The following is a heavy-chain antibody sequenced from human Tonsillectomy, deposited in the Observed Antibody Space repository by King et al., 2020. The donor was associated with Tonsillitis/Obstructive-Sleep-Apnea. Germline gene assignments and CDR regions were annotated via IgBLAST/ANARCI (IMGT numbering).Heavy chain of an antibody. CDR3: VKGGYCSSTNCYAAFDI. CDR1: GFSFSTYA. J-gene: IGHJ3*02. V-gene: IGHV3-64D*06. D-gene: IGHD2-2*01. CDR2: ISSDGDST. Sequence: VQLVESGGDLVQPGGSLRLSCSASGFSFSTYAMHWVRQAPGKGLEYVSVISSDGDSTYYADPVKGSFTMSRYNSKDTLYLQMSSLRAEDTAVYYCVKGGYCSSTNCYAAFDIWGQGTMVTVSS.